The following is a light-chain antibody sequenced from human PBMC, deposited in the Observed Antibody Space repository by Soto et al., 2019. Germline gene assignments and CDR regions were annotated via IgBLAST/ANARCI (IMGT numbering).Light chain of an antibody. V-gene: IGLV1-44*01. J-gene: IGLJ3*02. CDR3: ATWDDSMNGL. CDR1: SSNIGSNT. Sequence: QSVLTQSPSASGTPGQRVTISCSGSSSNIGSNTVSWYQQLPGTAPKLLIYTNNQRPSGVSDRFSGSKSGTSASLTISGLQSEDEADYYCATWDDSMNGLFGGGTKLTVL. CDR2: TNN.